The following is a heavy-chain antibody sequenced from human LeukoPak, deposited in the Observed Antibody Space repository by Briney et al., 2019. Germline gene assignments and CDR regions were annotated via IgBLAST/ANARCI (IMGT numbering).Heavy chain of an antibody. V-gene: IGHV3-74*01. CDR1: GFTFSSYW. CDR3: ARAGYSYDLGWFDP. CDR2: INSDGSST. D-gene: IGHD5-18*01. Sequence: GGSLRLSCAASGFTFSSYWIHWVRHAPGKGLVWVSRINSDGSSTSYADSVKGRFTISRDNAKNTLYLQMNSLRAEDTAVYYCARAGYSYDLGWFDPWGQGTLVTVSS. J-gene: IGHJ5*02.